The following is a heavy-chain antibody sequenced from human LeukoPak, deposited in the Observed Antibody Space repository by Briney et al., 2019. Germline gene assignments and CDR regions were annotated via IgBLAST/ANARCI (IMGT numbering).Heavy chain of an antibody. D-gene: IGHD3-22*01. Sequence: GGSLRLSCAASGFTFSSYSMNWVRQAPGKGLEWVSYISGSSSTIYYADSVKGRFTISRDNAKNSLYLQMNSLRAEDTAVYYCARSPYYYDSSEYYFDYWGQGTLVTVSS. CDR3: ARSPYYYDSSEYYFDY. CDR1: GFTFSSYS. CDR2: ISGSSSTI. J-gene: IGHJ4*02. V-gene: IGHV3-48*01.